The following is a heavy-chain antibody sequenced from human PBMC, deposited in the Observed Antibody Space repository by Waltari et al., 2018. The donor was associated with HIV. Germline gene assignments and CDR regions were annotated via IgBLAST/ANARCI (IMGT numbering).Heavy chain of an antibody. CDR1: GGSISSGGYY. Sequence: QVQLQESGPGLVKPSQTLSLTCTVSGGSISSGGYYWSWIGPHPGKGLEWVGYIYYSGSTYYNPSLKSRVTISVDTSKNQFSLKLSSVTAADTAVYYCARDHATIFGGGGRDYGMDVWGQGTTVTVSS. CDR2: IYYSGST. D-gene: IGHD3-3*01. V-gene: IGHV4-31*03. CDR3: ARDHATIFGGGGRDYGMDV. J-gene: IGHJ6*02.